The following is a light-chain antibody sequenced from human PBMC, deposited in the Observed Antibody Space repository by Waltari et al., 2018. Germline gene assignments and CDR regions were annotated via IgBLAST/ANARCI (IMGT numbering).Light chain of an antibody. CDR3: MQTLQTPYS. CDR1: QSLLDSDGYTH. Sequence: DIVMTQTPLSLPVTPGEPASIYCRSRQSLLDSDGYTHLHWYLQKSGQSPHLLIYLGSNRASGVPDRFSGSGSGTDFTLKISRVEAEDVGVYYCMQTLQTPYSFGQGTKVEIK. V-gene: IGKV2-28*01. CDR2: LGS. J-gene: IGKJ2*03.